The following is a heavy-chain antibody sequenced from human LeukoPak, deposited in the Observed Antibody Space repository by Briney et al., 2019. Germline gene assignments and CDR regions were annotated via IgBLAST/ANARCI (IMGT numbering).Heavy chain of an antibody. J-gene: IGHJ4*02. CDR2: IVVGSGNT. CDR3: AADFGYGVYSYGGVVE. D-gene: IGHD5-18*01. CDR1: GFTFTSSA. V-gene: IGHV1-58*02. Sequence: GASVKVSCKASGFTFTSSAMQWVRQARGQRLEWIGWIVVGSGNTNYAQKFQERVTITRDMSTSTAYMELSSLRSEDTAVYYCAADFGYGVYSYGGVVEWGQGTLVTVSS.